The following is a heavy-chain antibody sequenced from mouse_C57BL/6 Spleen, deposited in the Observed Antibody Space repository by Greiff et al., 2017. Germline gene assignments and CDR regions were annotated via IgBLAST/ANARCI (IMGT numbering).Heavy chain of an antibody. CDR2: IDPGSGST. CDR3: ASREFWCFGG. V-gene: IGHV1-55*01. Sequence: VQLQQPGAELVKPGASVKMSCKASGYNFTGDWITWVKQRPEQGLEWIGGIDPGSGSTNYTWKFKGKATLTADTSSSTAYMQLSSLTSEDSAVYYCASREFWCFGGWGTGPTVTASS. D-gene: IGHD3-3*01. J-gene: IGHJ1*03. CDR1: GYNFTGDW.